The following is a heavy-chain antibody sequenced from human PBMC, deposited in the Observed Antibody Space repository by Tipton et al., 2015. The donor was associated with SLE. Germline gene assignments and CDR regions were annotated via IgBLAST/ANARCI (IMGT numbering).Heavy chain of an antibody. V-gene: IGHV4-38-2*02. CDR1: GYSISSGYY. Sequence: LRLSCTVSGYSISSGYYWGWIRQPPGKGLEWIGSIYHSGSTYYNPSLKSRVTISVDTSKNQFSLKLSSVTAADTAVYYCAREDYSNENWFDPWGQGTLVTVSS. CDR3: AREDYSNENWFDP. J-gene: IGHJ5*02. CDR2: IYHSGST. D-gene: IGHD4-11*01.